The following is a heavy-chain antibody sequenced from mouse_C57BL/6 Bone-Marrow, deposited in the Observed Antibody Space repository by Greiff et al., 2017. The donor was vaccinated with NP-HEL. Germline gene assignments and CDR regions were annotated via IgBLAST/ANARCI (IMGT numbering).Heavy chain of an antibody. CDR3: ARSWGYYAMDY. J-gene: IGHJ4*01. CDR1: GFTFSSYG. CDR2: ISSGGSYT. V-gene: IGHV5-6*01. Sequence: EVKLVESGGDLVKPGGSLKLSCAASGFTFSSYGMSWVRQTPDKRLEWVATISSGGSYTYYPDSVKGRFTISRDNAKNTLYLQMSSLKSEDTAMYYCARSWGYYAMDYWGQGTSVTVSS.